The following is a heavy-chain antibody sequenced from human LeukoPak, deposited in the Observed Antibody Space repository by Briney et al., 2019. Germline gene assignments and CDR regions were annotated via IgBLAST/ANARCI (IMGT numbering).Heavy chain of an antibody. CDR2: ISTDGSST. Sequence: PGGSLRLSCAASGFTFRSYWMHWVRQAPGKGLVWVSRISTDGSSTNYADSVKGRFTISRDNAKNTLYLQMDSLRAEDTAVYYCAKARLIVVESYYFDYWGQGTLVTVSS. D-gene: IGHD3-22*01. J-gene: IGHJ4*02. CDR1: GFTFRSYW. CDR3: AKARLIVVESYYFDY. V-gene: IGHV3-74*01.